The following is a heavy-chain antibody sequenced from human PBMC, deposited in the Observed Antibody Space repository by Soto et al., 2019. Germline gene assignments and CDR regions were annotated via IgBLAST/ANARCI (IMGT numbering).Heavy chain of an antibody. D-gene: IGHD2-2*02. CDR1: GYTFTSYA. V-gene: IGHV1-3*01. J-gene: IGHJ4*02. Sequence: ASVKVSCKASGYTFTSYAMHWVRQAPGQRLEWMGWINAGNGNTKYSQKFQGRVTITRDTSASTAYMELSSLRSEDAAAYYCAKSATVPAAIAYWGQGTLVTVSS. CDR3: AKSATVPAAIAY. CDR2: INAGNGNT.